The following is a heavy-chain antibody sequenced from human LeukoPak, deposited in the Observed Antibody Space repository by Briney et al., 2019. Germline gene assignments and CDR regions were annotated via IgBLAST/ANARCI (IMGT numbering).Heavy chain of an antibody. CDR3: ARESKYYYDSSGYFEN. V-gene: IGHV4-59*01. Sequence: SSETLSLTCTVSGGSISSYYWSWIRQPPGKGLEWIGYIYYSGSTNYNPSLKSRVTISVDTSKNQFSLKLSSVTAADTAVYYCARESKYYYDSSGYFENWGQGTLVTVSS. D-gene: IGHD3-22*01. CDR2: IYYSGST. J-gene: IGHJ4*02. CDR1: GGSISSYY.